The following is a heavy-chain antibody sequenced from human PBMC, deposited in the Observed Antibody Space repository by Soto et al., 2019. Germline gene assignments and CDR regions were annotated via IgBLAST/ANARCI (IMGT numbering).Heavy chain of an antibody. CDR1: GFTFSSYG. CDR3: VKERYAQLWLEDYGMDV. J-gene: IGHJ6*02. D-gene: IGHD5-18*01. CDR2: ISFDGTDK. Sequence: PGGSLRLSCAASGFTFSSYGIHWVRQAPGKGLEWVALISFDGTDKYYADSVQGRFTVSRDNFRTMVYLQMDSLRTEDTAVYHCVKERYAQLWLEDYGMDVWGQGPTVTVSS. V-gene: IGHV3-30*18.